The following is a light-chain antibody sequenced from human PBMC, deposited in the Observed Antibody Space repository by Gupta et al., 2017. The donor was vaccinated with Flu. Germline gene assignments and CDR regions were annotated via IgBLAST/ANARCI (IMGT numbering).Light chain of an antibody. Sequence: QSALTQPASVSGSPGQSITISCPGTSSDVGAYNFVSWYQQHSGNAPKLMIYEVSNRPSGVSNRFSGSKSGRTASLTISGLQAEDEADYYCNSYTTSNTWVFGGGTKVTVL. V-gene: IGLV2-14*01. CDR2: EVS. CDR1: SSDVGAYNF. CDR3: NSYTTSNTWV. J-gene: IGLJ3*02.